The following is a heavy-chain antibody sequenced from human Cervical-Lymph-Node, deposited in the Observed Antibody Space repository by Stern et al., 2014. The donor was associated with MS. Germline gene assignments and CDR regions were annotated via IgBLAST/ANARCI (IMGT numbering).Heavy chain of an antibody. Sequence: VHLVESGGGVVQPGRSLRLACAASGFTFSSYGMPWVRQAQDKGLEWVAVKMYDGSNKYHADSVKGRFSISRDNSKNPLYLQMNSLRAEDTAVYYCSRDSSKGGSNYWGQGTLVTVSS. CDR1: GFTFSSYG. V-gene: IGHV3-33*01. D-gene: IGHD2-2*01. J-gene: IGHJ4*02. CDR3: SRDSSKGGSNY. CDR2: KMYDGSNK.